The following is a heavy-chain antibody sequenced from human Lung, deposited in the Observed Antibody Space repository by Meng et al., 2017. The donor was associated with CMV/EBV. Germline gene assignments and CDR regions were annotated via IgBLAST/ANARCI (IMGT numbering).Heavy chain of an antibody. Sequence: GQLQRSGPGMVEPSGTLSLTCTVSGGSISSSNWWSWGRQPPGKGLEWIGEIYHSGSTNYNPSLKSRVTISVDKSKNQFSLKLSSVTAADTAVYYCASFPPPGKQWLVTDYWGQGTLVTVSS. V-gene: IGHV4-4*02. CDR1: GGSISSSNW. D-gene: IGHD6-19*01. CDR2: IYHSGST. J-gene: IGHJ4*02. CDR3: ASFPPPGKQWLVTDY.